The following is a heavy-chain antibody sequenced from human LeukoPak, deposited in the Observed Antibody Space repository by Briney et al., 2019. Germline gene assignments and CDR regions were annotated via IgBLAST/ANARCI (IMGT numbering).Heavy chain of an antibody. J-gene: IGHJ4*02. CDR1: GFTFSIYW. CDR3: ARTSSSTIDY. V-gene: IGHV3-74*03. Sequence: GGSLRLSCAASGFTFSIYWMHWVRQAPGKGLVWVSHIDSDGSSTKYADSVKGRFTISRDNAKNTLYLQMNSLRAEDTAVYYCARTSSSTIDYWGQGTLVTVSS. CDR2: IDSDGSST.